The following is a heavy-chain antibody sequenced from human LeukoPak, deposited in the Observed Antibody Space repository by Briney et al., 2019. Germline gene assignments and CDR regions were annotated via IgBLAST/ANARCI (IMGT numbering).Heavy chain of an antibody. CDR1: GFTFSSYG. D-gene: IGHD2/OR15-2a*01. V-gene: IGHV3-30*03. CDR2: ISYDGINN. Sequence: PGGSLRLSCAASGFTFSSYGMHWVRQAPGKGLEWVAVISYDGINNYYADSVKGRFTISRDNSKNTVYLQMNSLRPEDTALYYCARPLLSYFYYYMDVWGRGTTVTVSS. CDR3: ARPLLSYFYYYMDV. J-gene: IGHJ6*03.